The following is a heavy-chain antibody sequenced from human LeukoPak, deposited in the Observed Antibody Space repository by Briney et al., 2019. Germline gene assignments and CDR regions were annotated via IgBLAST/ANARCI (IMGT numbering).Heavy chain of an antibody. Sequence: ASVKVSCKVSGYTLTEFSMHWVRQAPGKGLEWMGGFDPEDGETIYAQKFQGRVTMTEDTSTDTAYMELSSLRSEDTAVYYCATHLSIFGVVIIGAFDIWGQGTMVTVSS. CDR1: GYTLTEFS. CDR3: ATHLSIFGVVIIGAFDI. CDR2: FDPEDGET. V-gene: IGHV1-24*01. J-gene: IGHJ3*02. D-gene: IGHD3-3*01.